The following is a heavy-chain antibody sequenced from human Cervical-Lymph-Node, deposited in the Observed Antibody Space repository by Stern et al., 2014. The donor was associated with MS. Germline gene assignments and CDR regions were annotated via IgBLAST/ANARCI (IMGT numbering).Heavy chain of an antibody. CDR2: ISYDGSNI. V-gene: IGHV3-30*18. Sequence: QVQLVESGGGVVQPGRSLRLSCAASGFTFSAFGMHWVRQAPGKGLEWLAVISYDGSNIHYADSVKGRFTISRDNSKNTLYLQMNSLRVNDTAVYYCAKRDYWGQGILVTVSS. CDR1: GFTFSAFG. J-gene: IGHJ4*02. CDR3: AKRDY.